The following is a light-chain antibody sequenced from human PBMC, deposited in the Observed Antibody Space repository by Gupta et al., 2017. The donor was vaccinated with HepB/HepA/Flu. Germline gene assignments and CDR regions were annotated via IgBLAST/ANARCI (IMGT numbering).Light chain of an antibody. J-gene: IGKJ2*01. V-gene: IGKV1-39*01. Sequence: DIQMTQSPSSLSVSVGDRVTITCRTSQRIFNYLNWYQQKPGKGPALLIYAASTLQRGVPSRFSGSGSGTDFTLTISSPQPEDSATYYCQQTDNTPYTFGQGTKLEIK. CDR1: QRIFNY. CDR2: AAS. CDR3: QQTDNTPYT.